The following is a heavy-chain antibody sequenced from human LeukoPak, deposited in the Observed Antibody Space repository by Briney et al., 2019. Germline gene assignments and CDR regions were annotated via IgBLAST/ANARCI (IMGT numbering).Heavy chain of an antibody. D-gene: IGHD2-15*01. CDR3: ANSYWWSVKA. J-gene: IGHJ4*02. CDR2: IWYDGTKK. CDR1: GFTFSSYG. Sequence: PGRSLRLSCAASGFTFSSYGMHWVRQAPGRGLEWVAIIWYDGTKKYYAESVKGRFTISRDNSKNTLYLQMNSLRAEDTAVYYCANSYWWSVKAWGQGTLVTVSS. V-gene: IGHV3-33*06.